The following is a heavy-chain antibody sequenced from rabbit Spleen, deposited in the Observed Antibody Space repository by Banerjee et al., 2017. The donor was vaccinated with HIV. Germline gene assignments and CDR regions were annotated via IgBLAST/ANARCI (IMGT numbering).Heavy chain of an antibody. V-gene: IGHV1S40*01. CDR2: IGSGNSGRT. CDR3: ARKNGAFDL. D-gene: IGHD2-1*01. Sequence: QSLEESGGDLVKPGASLTLTCKASGFDFSSNAMCWVRQAPGKGLEWIACIGSGNSGRTYYANWVNGRFTISKTSSTTETLQMTSLTAADTATYFCARKNGAFDLWGPGTLVTVS. CDR1: GFDFSSNA. J-gene: IGHJ4*01.